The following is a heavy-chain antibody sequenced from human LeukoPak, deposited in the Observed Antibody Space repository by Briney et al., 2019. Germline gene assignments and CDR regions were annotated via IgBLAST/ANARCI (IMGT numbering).Heavy chain of an antibody. D-gene: IGHD3-10*01. CDR3: ARAQYGSGTYYYAFDI. V-gene: IGHV3-66*01. J-gene: IGHJ3*02. CDR2: IYSGGST. CDR1: GFTVSSKC. Sequence: GGSLRLSCAASGFTVSSKCINWVRQAPGKGLEWVSVIYSGGSTYYADSVKGRFTISRDNSKNTLYLQMNSLRAEDTAVYYCARAQYGSGTYYYAFDIWGQGTMATVSS.